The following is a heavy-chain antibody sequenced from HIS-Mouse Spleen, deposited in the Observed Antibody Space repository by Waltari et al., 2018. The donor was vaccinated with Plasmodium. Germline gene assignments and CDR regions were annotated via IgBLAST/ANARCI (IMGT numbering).Heavy chain of an antibody. D-gene: IGHD6-13*01. CDR3: ARDRSAAALLGY. Sequence: EVQLVASGGGLVKPGGSLRLSCDAAAFTFSRYSMNWVRQAPGKEVEWVSSISSSSSYIYYADSVKGRFTISRDNAKNSLYLQMNSLRAEDTAVYYCARDRSAAALLGYWGQGTLVTVSS. CDR1: AFTFSRYS. CDR2: ISSSSSYI. J-gene: IGHJ4*02. V-gene: IGHV3-21*01.